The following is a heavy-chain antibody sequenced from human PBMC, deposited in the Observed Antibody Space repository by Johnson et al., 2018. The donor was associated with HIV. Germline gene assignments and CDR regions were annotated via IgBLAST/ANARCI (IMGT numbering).Heavy chain of an antibody. CDR3: ARAYSYGALDI. D-gene: IGHD1-26*01. CDR2: VYSGGYT. Sequence: VQLVESGGGLVQPGGSLRLSCAASEFNVSSNYMNWVRQAPGRGLEWVSVVYSGGYTYYADSVKGRFTISRDTSKNTLYLQMKSLRAEDTALYYCARAYSYGALDIWGQGEMVTVSS. J-gene: IGHJ3*02. V-gene: IGHV3-66*01. CDR1: EFNVSSNY.